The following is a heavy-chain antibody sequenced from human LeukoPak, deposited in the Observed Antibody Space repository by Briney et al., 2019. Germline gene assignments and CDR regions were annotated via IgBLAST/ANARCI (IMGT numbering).Heavy chain of an antibody. CDR1: GFTVSSNY. Sequence: KTGGSLRLSCAASGFTVSSNYMSWVRQAPGKGLEWVSVIYSCGSTYYADSVKGRFTISRDNSKNTLYLQMNSLRAEDTAVYYCARDGVGNWRIYYFDYWGQGTLVTVSS. D-gene: IGHD1-1*01. CDR3: ARDGVGNWRIYYFDY. V-gene: IGHV3-66*03. CDR2: IYSCGST. J-gene: IGHJ4*02.